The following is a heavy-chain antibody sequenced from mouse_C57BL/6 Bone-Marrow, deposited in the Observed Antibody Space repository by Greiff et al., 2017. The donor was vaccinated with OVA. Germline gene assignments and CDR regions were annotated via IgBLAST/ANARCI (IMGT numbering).Heavy chain of an antibody. D-gene: IGHD1-1*01. J-gene: IGHJ1*03. V-gene: IGHV5-6*01. CDR1: GFTFSSYG. CDR2: ISSGGSYT. Sequence: EVKVVESGGDLVKPGGSLKLSCAASGFTFSSYGMSWVRQTPDKRLEWVATISSGGSYTYYPDSVKGRFTISRDNAKNTPYLQMSSLKSEDTAMYYCARSGTTVPWYFDIWGTGTTVTVSS. CDR3: ARSGTTVPWYFDI.